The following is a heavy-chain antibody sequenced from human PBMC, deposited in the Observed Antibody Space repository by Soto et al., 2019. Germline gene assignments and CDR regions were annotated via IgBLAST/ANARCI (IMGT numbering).Heavy chain of an antibody. Sequence: SETLSLTCTVSGGSISSSSYYWGWIRQPPGKGLEWIGSIYYSGSTYYNPSLKSRVTISVDTSKNQFSLKLFSVTAADTALYYCVSAAKWELLFDYWGQGIQVTVSS. D-gene: IGHD1-26*01. CDR2: IYYSGST. CDR1: GGSISSSSYY. J-gene: IGHJ4*02. CDR3: VSAAKWELLFDY. V-gene: IGHV4-39*01.